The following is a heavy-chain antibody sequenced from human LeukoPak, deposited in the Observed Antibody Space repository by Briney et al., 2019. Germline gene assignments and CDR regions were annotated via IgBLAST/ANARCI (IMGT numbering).Heavy chain of an antibody. V-gene: IGHV1-18*01. Sequence: GASVEVSCKASGYTFTSYGINWVRQAPGQGLEWMGWISGYNGNTNYAQKLQGRVTMTTDTSTRTVYMELRSLRSDDTAVYYCARNLVRGVEDAFDIWGQGTMVTVSS. J-gene: IGHJ3*02. CDR3: ARNLVRGVEDAFDI. CDR1: GYTFTSYG. CDR2: ISGYNGNT. D-gene: IGHD3-10*01.